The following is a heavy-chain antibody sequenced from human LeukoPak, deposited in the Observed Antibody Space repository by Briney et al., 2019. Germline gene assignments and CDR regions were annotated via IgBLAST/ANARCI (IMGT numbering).Heavy chain of an antibody. V-gene: IGHV4-34*01. CDR2: INHSGST. CDR1: GGSISSYY. Sequence: SETLSLTCTVSGGSISSYYWSWIRQPAGKGLEWIGEINHSGSTNYNPSLKSRVTISVDTSKNQFSLKLSSVTAADTAVYYCARVKRYCSSTSCYKYAFDIWGQGTMVTVSS. D-gene: IGHD2-2*02. CDR3: ARVKRYCSSTSCYKYAFDI. J-gene: IGHJ3*02.